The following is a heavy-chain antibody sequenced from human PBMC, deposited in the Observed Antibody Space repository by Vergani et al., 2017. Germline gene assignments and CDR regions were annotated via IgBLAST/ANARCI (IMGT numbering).Heavy chain of an antibody. V-gene: IGHV3-30*18. J-gene: IGHJ6*02. CDR1: GFTFSSYG. Sequence: QVQLVESGGGVVQPGRSLRLSCAASGFTFSSYGMHWVHQAPGKGLEWVAVISYDGSNKYYADSVKGRFTISRDNSKNTLYLQMNSLRAEDTAVYYCAKDSYYGSGTYYPARLTRYGMDVWGQGTTVTVSS. CDR3: AKDSYYGSGTYYPARLTRYGMDV. CDR2: ISYDGSNK. D-gene: IGHD3-10*01.